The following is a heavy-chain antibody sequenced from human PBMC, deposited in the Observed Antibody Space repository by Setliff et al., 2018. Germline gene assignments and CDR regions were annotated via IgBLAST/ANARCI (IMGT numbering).Heavy chain of an antibody. J-gene: IGHJ6*01. D-gene: IGHD1-26*01. V-gene: IGHV1-18*01. CDR1: GYTFTNYG. Sequence: ASVKVSCKASGYTFTNYGITWVRQAPGQGPEWMGWINNYNTNTKYAQNLHGKITMTTDTSTSTAYLELRSVRFDDTAVYYCARERSYDGLNYYGMDVWGQGTTVTVSS. CDR3: ARERSYDGLNYYGMDV. CDR2: INNYNTNT.